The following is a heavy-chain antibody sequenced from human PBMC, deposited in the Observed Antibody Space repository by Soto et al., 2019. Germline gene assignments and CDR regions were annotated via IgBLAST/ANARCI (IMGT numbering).Heavy chain of an antibody. J-gene: IGHJ4*02. V-gene: IGHV4-31*03. D-gene: IGHD1-1*01. Sequence: SETLSLTCTVSGGSISSGGYYWSWIRQHPGKGLEWIGYIYYSGSTYYNPSLKSRVTIPVDTSKNQFSLKLSSVTAADTAVYYCARITTGLLDYWGQGTLVTVSS. CDR2: IYYSGST. CDR3: ARITTGLLDY. CDR1: GGSISSGGYY.